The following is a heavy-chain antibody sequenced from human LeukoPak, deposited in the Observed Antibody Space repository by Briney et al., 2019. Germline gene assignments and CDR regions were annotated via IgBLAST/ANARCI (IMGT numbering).Heavy chain of an antibody. CDR3: ARDRAAYYYGSGSSYNRAFHY. J-gene: IGHJ4*02. CDR2: INPNSGGT. Sequence: ASVKVSCKASGYTFTGYYTHWVRQAPGQGLEWMGWINPNSGGTNYTQKFQGRVTMTRDTSISTAYMELSRLRSDDTAVYYCARDRAAYYYGSGSSYNRAFHYWGQGTLVTVSS. CDR1: GYTFTGYY. V-gene: IGHV1-2*02. D-gene: IGHD3-10*01.